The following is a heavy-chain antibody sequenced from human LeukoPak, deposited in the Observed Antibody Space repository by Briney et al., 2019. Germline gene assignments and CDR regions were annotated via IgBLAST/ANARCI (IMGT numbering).Heavy chain of an antibody. Sequence: PAGSLRLSCAASGCTFTSYWMSWVRQAPGKGLQWLANMNQAGSENYYVDSVKGRFPISRDNAKNALSLQMNSLRAEDTAVYYRARDGQPFDSWGQGTLVTVSS. V-gene: IGHV3-7*04. CDR3: ARDGQPFDS. CDR1: GCTFTSYW. D-gene: IGHD6-13*01. J-gene: IGHJ4*02. CDR2: MNQAGSEN.